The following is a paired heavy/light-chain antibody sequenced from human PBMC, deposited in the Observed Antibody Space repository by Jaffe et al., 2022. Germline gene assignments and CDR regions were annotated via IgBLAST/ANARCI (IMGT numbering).Heavy chain of an antibody. CDR1: EYSFNNYW. Sequence: EVQLEQSGAELKKPGESLKISCKSSEYSFNNYWIGWVRQMPGKGLEWMGIIYPDDSDTRYSPSFQGQVTISADKSISTAYLQWSSLKASDTAMYYCMRHIGYCSSATCSGPFDYWGQGTLVTVSS. J-gene: IGHJ4*02. V-gene: IGHV5-51*01. CDR2: IYPDDSDT. D-gene: IGHD2-2*01. CDR3: MRHIGYCSSATCSGPFDY.
Light chain of an antibody. CDR2: SDD. V-gene: IGLV1-44*01. CDR3: AAWDDSLNGHYV. J-gene: IGLJ1*01. Sequence: QSVLTQPPSASGTPGQRVTISCSGSSSNIGSNTVNWYQQLPGTAPKLLIYSDDQRPSGVPDRFSDSKSGTSASLAISGLQSEDEADYYCAAWDDSLNGHYVFGTGTKVTVL. CDR1: SSNIGSNT.